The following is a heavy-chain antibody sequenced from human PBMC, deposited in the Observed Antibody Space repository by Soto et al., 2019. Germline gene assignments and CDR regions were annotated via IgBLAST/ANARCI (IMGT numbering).Heavy chain of an antibody. CDR3: ARGQSYDNFWGIYRPQYYFAS. V-gene: IGHV3-11*01. J-gene: IGHJ4*02. D-gene: IGHD3-16*02. Sequence: GGSLRLSCAVSGFTFTDYYMSWIRQAPGKGLEWVSYISSGGHTIYNADSVRGRFTISRDSAENSLYLQMNSLRAEDTAVYYCARGQSYDNFWGIYRPQYYFASWAQGTLVPVSS. CDR1: GFTFTDYY. CDR2: ISSGGHTI.